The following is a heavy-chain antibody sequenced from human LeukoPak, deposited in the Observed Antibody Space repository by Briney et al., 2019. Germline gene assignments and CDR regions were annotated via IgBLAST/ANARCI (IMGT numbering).Heavy chain of an antibody. D-gene: IGHD3-22*01. J-gene: IGHJ4*02. CDR3: ARDLTYYYGSSAPY. CDR1: GFTFSGYS. CDR2: ISSSSTYI. Sequence: GGSLRLSCTASGFTFSGYSMNWVRQAPGKGLEWVSSISSSSTYIYYADSVKGRFTISRDNAKNSLYLQMNSLRAEDTAVYYCARDLTYYYGSSAPYWGQGTLVTVSS. V-gene: IGHV3-21*01.